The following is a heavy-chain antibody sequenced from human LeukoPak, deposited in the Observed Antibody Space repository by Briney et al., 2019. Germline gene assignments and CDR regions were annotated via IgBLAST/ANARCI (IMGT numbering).Heavy chain of an antibody. Sequence: SETLSLTCTVSGGTFSSYGWRWIRQPAGKGLEWIGRIYPSGNTNYNPSLKSRVTMSVDTSKNQFSLKLSSVTAADTAVYYCARFGVPATRPSDYYYGMDVWGQGTTVTVSS. J-gene: IGHJ6*02. CDR2: IYPSGNT. CDR1: GGTFSSYG. CDR3: ARFGVPATRPSDYYYGMDV. D-gene: IGHD2-2*01. V-gene: IGHV4-4*07.